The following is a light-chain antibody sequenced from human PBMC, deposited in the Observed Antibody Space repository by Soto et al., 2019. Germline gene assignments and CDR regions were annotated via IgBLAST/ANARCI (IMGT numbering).Light chain of an antibody. V-gene: IGKV1D-13*01. CDR1: QSITTD. Sequence: ATELTQSPASLSASVGDRVTISCRASQSITTDVAWYQQKPGKAPKVLISDASKVTSGIPSRFSGSGSGTDFPLIISSLQAEDFATYYCQQCNNYPPSFGQGTKLEIK. CDR3: QQCNNYPPS. CDR2: DAS. J-gene: IGKJ2*01.